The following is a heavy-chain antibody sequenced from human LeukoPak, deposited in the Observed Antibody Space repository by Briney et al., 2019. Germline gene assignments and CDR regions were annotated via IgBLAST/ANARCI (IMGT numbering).Heavy chain of an antibody. J-gene: IGHJ6*02. V-gene: IGHV4-31*03. CDR3: ARDLQPDYGMDV. CDR1: GGSISSGGYY. Sequence: PSQTLSLTCTVSGGSISSGGYYWSWIRQHPGKGLEWIGYIYYSGSTYYNPSLKSRVTISVDKSKNQFSLKLSSVTAADTAVYYCARDLQPDYGMDVWGQGTTVTVSS. CDR2: IYYSGST.